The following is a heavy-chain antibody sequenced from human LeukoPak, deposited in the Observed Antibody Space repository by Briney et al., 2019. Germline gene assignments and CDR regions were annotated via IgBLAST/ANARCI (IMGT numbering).Heavy chain of an antibody. CDR1: GFTFSSYW. CDR2: IKQDGSET. Sequence: GGSLRLSCAASGFTFSSYWMSWVRQAPGKGLEWVANIKQDGSETYYVDSVKGRFITSRDNAKKSLYLQMNSLRAEDTAVYYCARDLSGSYYADAFDTWGQGTMVTVSS. V-gene: IGHV3-7*01. J-gene: IGHJ3*02. D-gene: IGHD1-26*01. CDR3: ARDLSGSYYADAFDT.